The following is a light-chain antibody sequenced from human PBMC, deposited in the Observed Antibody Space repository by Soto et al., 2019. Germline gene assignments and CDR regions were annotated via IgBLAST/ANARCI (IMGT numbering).Light chain of an antibody. CDR2: DAS. CDR1: QSVISSY. Sequence: EIVLTQSPGTLSLSPGERATLSCRASQSVISSYLAWYQQKPGQAPRLLIYDASNRATGIPARFSGSGSGTDFTLTISSLEPEDFAVYYCQQRSNWPPLTFGGGTKVDI. CDR3: QQRSNWPPLT. V-gene: IGKV3-11*01. J-gene: IGKJ4*01.